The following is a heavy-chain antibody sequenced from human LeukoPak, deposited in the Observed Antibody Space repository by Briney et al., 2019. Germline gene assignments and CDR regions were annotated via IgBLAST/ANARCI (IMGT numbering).Heavy chain of an antibody. Sequence: ASVKVSCKTSGYTFTDYGITWVRQAPGQGLEWMGGIIPIFGTANYAQKFQGRVTITADESTSTAYMELSSLRSEDTAVYYCAFFGVVISDAFDIWGQGTMVTVSS. CDR1: GYTFTDYG. CDR3: AFFGVVISDAFDI. CDR2: IIPIFGTA. J-gene: IGHJ3*02. V-gene: IGHV1-69*13. D-gene: IGHD3-3*01.